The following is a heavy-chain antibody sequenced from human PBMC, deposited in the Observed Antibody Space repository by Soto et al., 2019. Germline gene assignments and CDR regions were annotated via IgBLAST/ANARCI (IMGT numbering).Heavy chain of an antibody. CDR3: ARYPGGYPFDY. V-gene: IGHV3-21*01. CDR2: ISSFSNYM. CDR1: GFTFNSYS. D-gene: IGHD2-8*02. J-gene: IGHJ4*02. Sequence: GGSLRLSCAVSGFTFNSYSMNWVRQAPGKGLEWVSSISSFSNYMYYTDSVKGRFTISRDNSKNTLYLQMNSLRAEDTAVYYCARYPGGYPFDYWGQGTLVTVSS.